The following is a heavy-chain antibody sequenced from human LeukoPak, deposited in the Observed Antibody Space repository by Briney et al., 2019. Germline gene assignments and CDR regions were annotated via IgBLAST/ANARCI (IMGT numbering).Heavy chain of an antibody. CDR1: GFTFSSYW. J-gene: IGHJ4*02. CDR3: AKDGATRGALDY. CDR2: IRYDGSNK. Sequence: GGSLRLSCAASGFTFSSYWMSWVRQAPGKGLEWVAFIRYDGSNKYYADSVKGRFTISRDNSKNTLYLQMNSLRAEDTAVYYCAKDGATRGALDYWGQGTLVTVSS. D-gene: IGHD1-26*01. V-gene: IGHV3-30*02.